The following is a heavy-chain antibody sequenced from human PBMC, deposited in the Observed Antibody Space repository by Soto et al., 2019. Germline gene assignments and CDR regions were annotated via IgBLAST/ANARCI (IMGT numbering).Heavy chain of an antibody. Sequence: SETLSLTCAVYGGSFSGYYWTWIRQPPGTGLEWIGEINHSGSTNYNPSLKSRVTISVDTSKNQFSLKLSSVTAADTAVYYCARGRIVGALRLGYYYGMDAWGQGTTVTVSS. CDR2: INHSGST. CDR1: GGSFSGYY. D-gene: IGHD1-26*01. CDR3: ARGRIVGALRLGYYYGMDA. V-gene: IGHV4-34*01. J-gene: IGHJ6*02.